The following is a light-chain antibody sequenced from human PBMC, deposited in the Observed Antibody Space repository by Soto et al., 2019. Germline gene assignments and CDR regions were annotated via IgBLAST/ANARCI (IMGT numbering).Light chain of an antibody. Sequence: DIHMTQSPSTLSASVGDRVTITCRASQSISIWLAWYQQKPGRAPNLLIYGTSSLESGVPSRFSGSGSGTEFTLTISSLQPDDFATYYCQHYKDYSWTFGPGTKVEIK. CDR3: QHYKDYSWT. V-gene: IGKV1-5*03. CDR1: QSISIW. J-gene: IGKJ1*01. CDR2: GTS.